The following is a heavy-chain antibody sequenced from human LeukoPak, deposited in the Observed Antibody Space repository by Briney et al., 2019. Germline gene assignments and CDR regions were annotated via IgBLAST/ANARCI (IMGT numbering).Heavy chain of an antibody. D-gene: IGHD2-15*01. CDR3: ARIRLYRPRDYYYYYYMDV. J-gene: IGHJ6*03. Sequence: SETLSLTCAVYGGSFSGYYWSWIRQPPGKGLEWIGEINHSGSTNYNPSLKSRVTISVDTSRNQFSLKLSSVTAADTAVYYCARIRLYRPRDYYYYYYMDVWGKGTTVTVSS. CDR2: INHSGST. CDR1: GGSFSGYY. V-gene: IGHV4-34*01.